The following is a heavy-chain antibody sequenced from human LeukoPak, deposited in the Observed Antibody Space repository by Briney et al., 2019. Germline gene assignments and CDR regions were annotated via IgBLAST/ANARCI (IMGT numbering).Heavy chain of an antibody. CDR2: IYSGGTT. Sequence: GGSLRLSCAVSGFTVSGNYMNWVRQAPGKGLEWVSVIYSGGTTYYADSVKGRFTISRDNSKNTLYLQMNSLRAEDTAVYYCARAGSIRFDYWGRGTLVTVSS. V-gene: IGHV3-53*01. CDR3: ARAGSIRFDY. CDR1: GFTVSGNY. J-gene: IGHJ4*02. D-gene: IGHD1-26*01.